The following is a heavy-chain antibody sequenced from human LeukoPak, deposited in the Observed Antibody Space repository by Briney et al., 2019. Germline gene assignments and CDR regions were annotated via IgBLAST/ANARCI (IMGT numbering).Heavy chain of an antibody. CDR2: IYHSGST. CDR1: GGSISSGYY. D-gene: IGHD1-26*01. J-gene: IGHJ4*02. Sequence: SETLSLTCTVSGGSISSGYYWGWIRQPPGKGLEWIGSIYHSGSTYYNPSLKSRVTISVDTSKNQFSLKLSSVTAADTAVYYCARDLLGATTYFDYWGQGTLVTVSS. V-gene: IGHV4-38-2*02. CDR3: ARDLLGATTYFDY.